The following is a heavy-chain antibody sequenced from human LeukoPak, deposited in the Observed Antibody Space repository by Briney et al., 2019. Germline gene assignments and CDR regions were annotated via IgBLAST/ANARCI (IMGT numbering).Heavy chain of an antibody. D-gene: IGHD4-23*01. CDR3: ARDRHGGRYYYYYGMDV. CDR2: IYYSGST. V-gene: IGHV4-59*01. J-gene: IGHJ6*02. CDR1: GGSISSYY. Sequence: SATLSLTCTDSGGSISSYYWCLMRQPPGTGLEWIGYIYYSGSTNYNPSLKSRVTISVDTSKNQFSLKLSSVTAADTAVYYCARDRHGGRYYYYYGMDVWGQGTTVTVSS.